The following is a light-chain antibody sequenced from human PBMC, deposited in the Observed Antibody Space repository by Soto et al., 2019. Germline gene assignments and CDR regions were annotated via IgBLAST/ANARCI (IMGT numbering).Light chain of an antibody. Sequence: DIQMTQSPSSLSASVGDRVSITCRASQTISKYVNWFQQKPGEAPNLLIYSTSILQSGVPSRFSGSGSGTDFTLTISNLQPEDFATYYCQQGSRTPFTFGQGTRLEN. CDR2: STS. J-gene: IGKJ5*01. CDR3: QQGSRTPFT. CDR1: QTISKY. V-gene: IGKV1-39*01.